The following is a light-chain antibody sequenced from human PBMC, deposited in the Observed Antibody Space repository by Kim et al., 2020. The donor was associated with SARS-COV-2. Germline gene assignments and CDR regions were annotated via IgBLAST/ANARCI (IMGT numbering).Light chain of an antibody. CDR1: QSVSDSN. V-gene: IGKV3-20*01. J-gene: IGKJ1*01. CDR2: GAS. Sequence: SPGVQATLSCRASQSVSDSNLAWYQQKPGRAPRLLIYGASTRATGIPDRFSGSGSGTDFTLTITRLEPEDFAMYYCQQYGYSPWTFGQGTKVDIK. CDR3: QQYGYSPWT.